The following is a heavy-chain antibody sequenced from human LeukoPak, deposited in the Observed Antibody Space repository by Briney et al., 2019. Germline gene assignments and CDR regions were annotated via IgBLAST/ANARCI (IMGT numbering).Heavy chain of an antibody. CDR1: GVSFSGYY. D-gene: IGHD5-18*01. V-gene: IGHV4-34*01. CDR3: ARGKSENVDTAMVQTDPYYFDY. CDR2: INHSAST. J-gene: IGHJ4*02. Sequence: PETLSFTCSVYGVSFSGYYWSWNRQPPGNGLEWMVEINHSASTNYNPSLKSRVTISVDTPKNQFSLKLSSVTDADTAVYYCARGKSENVDTAMVQTDPYYFDYWGQGTLVTVSS.